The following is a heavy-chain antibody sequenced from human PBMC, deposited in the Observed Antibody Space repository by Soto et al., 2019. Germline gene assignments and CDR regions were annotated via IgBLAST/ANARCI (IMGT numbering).Heavy chain of an antibody. V-gene: IGHV1-46*01. CDR1: GYIFTNYY. J-gene: IGHJ4*02. CDR3: ARDLAAAAY. CDR2: INPLPTSGST. D-gene: IGHD6-13*01. Sequence: GASVKVSCKASGYIFTNYYIHWVRQAPGQGLEWMAIINPLPTSGSTNYAQKFQGRVTVTRDTSTSTVYMELSSLKSEDTAIYYCARDLAAAAYRAQRTPVTVSS.